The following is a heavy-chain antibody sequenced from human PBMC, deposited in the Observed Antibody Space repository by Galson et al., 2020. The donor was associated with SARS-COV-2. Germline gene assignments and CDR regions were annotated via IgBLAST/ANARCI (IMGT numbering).Heavy chain of an antibody. CDR2: ISYDGSNK. CDR1: GFTFSSYA. V-gene: IGHV3-30*04. J-gene: IGHJ6*02. CDR3: ARAFGGGYYYGMDV. Sequence: GGSLRLSCGASGFTFSSYAMHWVRQAPGKGLEWVAVISYDGSNKYYADSVKGRFTISRDNSKNTLYLQMNSLRAEDTAVYYCARAFGGGYYYGMDVWGQGTTVTVSS. D-gene: IGHD3-10*01.